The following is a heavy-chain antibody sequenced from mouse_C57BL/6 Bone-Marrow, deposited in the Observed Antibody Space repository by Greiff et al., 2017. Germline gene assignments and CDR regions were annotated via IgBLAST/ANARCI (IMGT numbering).Heavy chain of an antibody. CDR1: GFSLTSYG. V-gene: IGHV2-4*01. CDR2: IWSGGST. CDR3: TKKRRRGAMDY. Sequence: QVQLKESGPGLVQPSQSLSITCTVSGFSLTSYGVHWVRQPPGKGLEWLGVIWSGGSTDYNAAFISRLSISKDNSKSQVFFKMNSLQADDTVIYYCTKKRRRGAMDYWGQGTSDTVSS. J-gene: IGHJ4*01.